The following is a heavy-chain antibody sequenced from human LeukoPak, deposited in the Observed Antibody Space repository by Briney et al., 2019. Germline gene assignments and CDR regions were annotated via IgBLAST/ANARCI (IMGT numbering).Heavy chain of an antibody. CDR2: IYPGDSDT. J-gene: IGHJ4*02. Sequence: GESLKISCKGSGYSFTTYWIGWVRQMPGKGLEWMGIIYPGDSDTRYSPSFQGQVTISVDKSISTAYLQWSSLKASDTAMYFCARQTVTTPFDYWGQGTLATVSS. CDR1: GYSFTTYW. D-gene: IGHD4-17*01. CDR3: ARQTVTTPFDY. V-gene: IGHV5-51*01.